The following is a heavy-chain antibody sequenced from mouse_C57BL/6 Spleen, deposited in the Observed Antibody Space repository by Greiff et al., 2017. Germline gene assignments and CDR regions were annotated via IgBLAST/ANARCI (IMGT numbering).Heavy chain of an antibody. Sequence: QVQLQQPGAELVKPGSSVKMSCKASGYTFTSYWITWVKQRPGQGLEWIGDIYPGSGRTNYNEKFKSKATLTVDTSSSTAYMQLSSLTSEDSAVYYCAKDYGSSYLYLDVWGTGTSVTVSS. CDR1: GYTFTSYW. CDR2: IYPGSGRT. V-gene: IGHV1-55*01. J-gene: IGHJ1*03. D-gene: IGHD1-1*01. CDR3: AKDYGSSYLYLDV.